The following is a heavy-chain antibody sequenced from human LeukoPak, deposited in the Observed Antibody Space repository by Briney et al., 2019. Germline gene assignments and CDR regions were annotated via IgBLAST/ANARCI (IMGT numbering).Heavy chain of an antibody. CDR1: GGSFSGYY. CDR2: INHSGST. J-gene: IGHJ4*02. Sequence: KPSETLSLTCAVYGGSFSGYYWSWIRQPPGKGLEWVGEINHSGSTNYNPSLKSRVTISVDTSKNQFSLKLSSVTAADTAVYYCARVPQDYWGQGTLVTVSS. CDR3: ARVPQDY. V-gene: IGHV4-34*01.